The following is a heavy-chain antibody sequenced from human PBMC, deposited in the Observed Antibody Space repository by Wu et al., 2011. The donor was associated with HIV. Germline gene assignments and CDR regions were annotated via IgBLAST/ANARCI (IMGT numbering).Heavy chain of an antibody. CDR1: GYTFTDYY. D-gene: IGHD6-13*01. Sequence: EVQLVQSGAEVKKPGATVKISCKVSGYTFTDYYMHWVQQAPGKGLEWMGLVDPEDGETIYAEKFQGRVTITADTSTDTAYMELTSLRFEDTAVYYCASRAYSSPAGSYYYYYMDVWGKRDHGHRLL. CDR3: ASRAYSSPAGSYYYYYMDV. CDR2: VDPEDGET. V-gene: IGHV1-69-2*01. J-gene: IGHJ6*03.